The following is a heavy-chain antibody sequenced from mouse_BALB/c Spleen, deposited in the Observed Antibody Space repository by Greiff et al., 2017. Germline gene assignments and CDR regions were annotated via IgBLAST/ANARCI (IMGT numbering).Heavy chain of an antibody. J-gene: IGHJ3*01. Sequence: VQLQQSGAELVKPGASVKLSCTASGFNIKDTYMHWVKQRPEQGLEWIGRIDPANGNTKYDPKFQGKATITADTSSNTAYLQLSSLTSEDTAVYYCARYDYGGGFAYWGQGTLVTVSA. CDR1: GFNIKDTY. V-gene: IGHV14-3*02. CDR2: IDPANGNT. CDR3: ARYDYGGGFAY. D-gene: IGHD2-4*01.